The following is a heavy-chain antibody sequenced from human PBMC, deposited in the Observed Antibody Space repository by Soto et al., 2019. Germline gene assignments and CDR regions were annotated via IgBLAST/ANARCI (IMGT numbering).Heavy chain of an antibody. CDR2: IYTNGST. CDR1: DDSIYTYY. CDR3: ARDRTVDYVDYYFDY. J-gene: IGHJ4*02. D-gene: IGHD4-17*01. V-gene: IGHV4-4*07. Sequence: LSLTCTVSDDSIYTYYWSWIRQPAGKGLEWIGRIYTNGSTNSKPSLRSRLTMSVDRSKHQLSLKLSSVTAADTAVYYCARDRTVDYVDYYFDYWGRGTLVTVSS.